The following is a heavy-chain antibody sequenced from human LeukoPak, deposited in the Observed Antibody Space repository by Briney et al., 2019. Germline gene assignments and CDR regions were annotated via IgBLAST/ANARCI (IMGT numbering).Heavy chain of an antibody. Sequence: SETLSLTCAVYGGSFSGDFWSWIRQSPGKGLEWIGEINHGGSTTYNPSLQSRVTMSVDTSTNQISLKMTSVTAADTAIYYCARTRLWWRNAFDIWGQGTMVTVSS. CDR3: ARTRLWWRNAFDI. J-gene: IGHJ3*02. D-gene: IGHD2-21*01. V-gene: IGHV4-34*01. CDR1: GGSFSGDF. CDR2: INHGGST.